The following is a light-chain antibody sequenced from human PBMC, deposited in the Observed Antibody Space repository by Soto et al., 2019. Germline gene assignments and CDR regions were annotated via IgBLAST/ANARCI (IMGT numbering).Light chain of an antibody. CDR2: GAS. CDR1: QSVSSSY. J-gene: IGKJ3*01. Sequence: EIVLTQSPGTLSLSPGERATLSCRASQSVSSSYLAWYQQKPGQAPRLLIYGASSRATGIPDRFIGSGSGTDVTLTISRLEPEDLAVYYCQQYGSSPVTFGPGTKVDIK. V-gene: IGKV3-20*01. CDR3: QQYGSSPVT.